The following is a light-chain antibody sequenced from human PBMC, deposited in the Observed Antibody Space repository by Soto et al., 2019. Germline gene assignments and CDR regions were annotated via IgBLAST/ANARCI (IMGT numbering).Light chain of an antibody. Sequence: QSARTQPPSVSGSPGQSVTISCTGTSSDVGKYDRVSWYQQPPGTAPKLIIYEVTNRPSGVPARFSGSKSGNTASLTISGLQADDEAEYYCSSYTSSSRYDFGTGTKVTVL. J-gene: IGLJ1*01. CDR3: SSYTSSSRYD. CDR1: SSDVGKYDR. CDR2: EVT. V-gene: IGLV2-18*02.